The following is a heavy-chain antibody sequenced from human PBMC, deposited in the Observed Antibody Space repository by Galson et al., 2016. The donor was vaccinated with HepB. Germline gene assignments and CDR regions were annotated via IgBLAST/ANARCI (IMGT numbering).Heavy chain of an antibody. CDR3: ARDNGYSYGYWDY. J-gene: IGHJ4*02. Sequence: SVKVSCKASGYTFINYFLHWVRQAPGQGPEWMGIINPSSGGSANFAQKFQGRVSITSDRSTSTVYMELSSLRSEDTAVYYCARDNGYSYGYWDYWGQGTLVTVSS. CDR2: INPSSGGSA. V-gene: IGHV1-46*01. D-gene: IGHD5-18*01. CDR1: GYTFINYF.